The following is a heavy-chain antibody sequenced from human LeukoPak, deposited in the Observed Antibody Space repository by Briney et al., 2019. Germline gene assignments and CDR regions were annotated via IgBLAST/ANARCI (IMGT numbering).Heavy chain of an antibody. V-gene: IGHV3-30*03. CDR3: ARDLNIAAAGNGWFDP. D-gene: IGHD6-13*01. Sequence: GGSLRLSCTASGFTFSRFGMHWVRQAPGKGLEWVAVISYDGSNKYYADSVKGRFTISRDNSKNTLYLQMNSLRAEDTAVYYCARDLNIAAAGNGWFDPWGQGTLVTVSS. J-gene: IGHJ5*02. CDR1: GFTFSRFG. CDR2: ISYDGSNK.